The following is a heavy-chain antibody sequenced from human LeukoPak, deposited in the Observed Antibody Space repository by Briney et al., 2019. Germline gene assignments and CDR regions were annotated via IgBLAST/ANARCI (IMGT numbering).Heavy chain of an antibody. V-gene: IGHV1-8*01. Sequence: ASVKVSCKASGYTFATYDINRVRQATEQGLEWMGWRNPNIGDVGYAQKFQGRVTMTKDTSISTAYMELTSLTSEDTAVYYCARVGAARTGYSYFDYWGQGTLVIVSS. CDR3: ARVGAARTGYSYFDY. CDR2: RNPNIGDV. CDR1: GYTFATYD. D-gene: IGHD6-13*01. J-gene: IGHJ4*02.